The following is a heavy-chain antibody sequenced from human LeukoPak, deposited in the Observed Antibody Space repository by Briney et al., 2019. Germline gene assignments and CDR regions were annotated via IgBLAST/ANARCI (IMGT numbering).Heavy chain of an antibody. CDR3: ARQRVGTYYVDAFDV. J-gene: IGHJ3*01. Sequence: SETLSLTCTVSGGSVNSSSYYWAWIRQPPGKGLEWIRSVCYSRSVHYSGVTYYNPSLTSRVTTSVDTSKNQFSLRLTSVTAADTAVYYCARQRVGTYYVDAFDVWGQGTMVTVSS. D-gene: IGHD1-26*01. CDR1: GGSVNSSSYY. CDR2: VCYSRSVHYSGVT. V-gene: IGHV4-39*01.